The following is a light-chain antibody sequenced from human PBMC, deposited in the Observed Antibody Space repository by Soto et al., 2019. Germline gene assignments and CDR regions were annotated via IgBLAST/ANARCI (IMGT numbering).Light chain of an antibody. V-gene: IGLV1-44*01. CDR1: SSNIGSNT. CDR2: SNN. J-gene: IGLJ1*01. CDR3: AAWDDSLNAHYV. Sequence: QSALTQPPSASGTPGQRVTISCSGSSSNIGSNTVNWYQQLPGTAPKLLIYSNNQRPSGVPDRFSGSKSGTSASLAISGLQSEDEADYYCAAWDDSLNAHYVFGTGTKVTV.